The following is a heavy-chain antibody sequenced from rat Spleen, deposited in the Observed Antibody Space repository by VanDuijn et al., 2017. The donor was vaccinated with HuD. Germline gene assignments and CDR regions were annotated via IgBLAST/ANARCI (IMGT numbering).Heavy chain of an antibody. V-gene: IGHV3-1*01. J-gene: IGHJ3*01. Sequence: EVQLQESGPGLVKPSQSLSLTCSVTGYSITSNYWGWIRKFPGNKMEWMGYMSYSGSTSYNPSLKSRISITRDTSKNQFFLQLNSVTTEDTATYYCARDRYGGSAYNWFPYWGQGTLVTVSS. CDR1: GYSITSNY. D-gene: IGHD1-11*01. CDR2: MSYSGST. CDR3: ARDRYGGSAYNWFPY.